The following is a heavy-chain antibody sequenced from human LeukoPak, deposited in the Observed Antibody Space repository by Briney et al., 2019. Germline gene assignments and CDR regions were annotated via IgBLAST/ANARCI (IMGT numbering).Heavy chain of an antibody. Sequence: PSETLSLTCTVSGGPISSSSYYWGWIRQPPGKGLEWIGSIYYSGSTYYNPSLKSRVTISVDTSKNQFSLKLSSVTAADTAVYYCARSYYYDSSGLTGDYWGQGTLVTVSS. CDR1: GGPISSSSYY. CDR2: IYYSGST. J-gene: IGHJ4*02. D-gene: IGHD3-22*01. V-gene: IGHV4-39*01. CDR3: ARSYYYDSSGLTGDY.